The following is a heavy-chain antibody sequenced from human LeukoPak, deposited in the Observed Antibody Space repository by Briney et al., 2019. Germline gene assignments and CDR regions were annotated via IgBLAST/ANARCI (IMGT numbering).Heavy chain of an antibody. D-gene: IGHD1-14*01. J-gene: IGHJ4*02. V-gene: IGHV3-23*01. CDR3: AKDLTEPRLTFDY. CDR1: GFTFSIYA. CDR2: ISGSGGST. Sequence: GGSLRLSCAASGFTFSIYAMSWVRQAPGKGLEWVSAISGSGGSTYYADSVRGRFTISRDSSKNTLYLQMNSLRAEDTAVYYCAKDLTEPRLTFDYWGQGTLVTVSS.